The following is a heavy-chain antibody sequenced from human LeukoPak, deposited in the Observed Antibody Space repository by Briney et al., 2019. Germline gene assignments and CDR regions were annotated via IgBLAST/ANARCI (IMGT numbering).Heavy chain of an antibody. J-gene: IGHJ4*02. CDR2: VSSSGSTI. Sequence: GGSLRLSCAASGFTFSDYYMSWIRQAPGKGLEWVSYVSSSGSTIYYADSVKGRFTISRDNAKNSLYLQMNSLRAEDTAVYYCARIMTTVTTVEYWGQGTLVTVSS. CDR3: ARIMTTVTTVEY. CDR1: GFTFSDYY. D-gene: IGHD4-17*01. V-gene: IGHV3-11*04.